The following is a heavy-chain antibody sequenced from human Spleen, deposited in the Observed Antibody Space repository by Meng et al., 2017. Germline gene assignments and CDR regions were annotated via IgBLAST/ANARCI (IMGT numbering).Heavy chain of an antibody. CDR3: VRSSGWVRTGFDP. CDR2: IGHSGIT. Sequence: QPQLQEPGPGLVKPSEALSLTCSVSGGPISTSGYYWGWIRQPPGKGLEWLGSIGHSGITYYSPSLKSRVTVSIDTSKSQFSLKLTSVTAADTAVYYCVRSSGWVRTGFDPWGQGTLVTVSS. J-gene: IGHJ5*02. D-gene: IGHD6-19*01. V-gene: IGHV4-39*01. CDR1: GGPISTSGYY.